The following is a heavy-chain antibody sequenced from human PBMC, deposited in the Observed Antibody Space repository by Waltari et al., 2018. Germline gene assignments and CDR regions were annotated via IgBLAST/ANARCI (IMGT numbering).Heavy chain of an antibody. V-gene: IGHV3-9*01. CDR2: IRWNSGRI. Sequence: EVQLVESGGGLVQPGRSLRLSCAASGFTFDDYAMHWVRQAPGKGLEWVSGIRWNSGRIGEADSVKGRFTISRDNAKNSLYLQMNSLRAEDTALYYCAKVRWGQGLVPSFFDYWGQGTLVTVSS. J-gene: IGHJ4*02. D-gene: IGHD6-19*01. CDR3: AKVRWGQGLVPSFFDY. CDR1: GFTFDDYA.